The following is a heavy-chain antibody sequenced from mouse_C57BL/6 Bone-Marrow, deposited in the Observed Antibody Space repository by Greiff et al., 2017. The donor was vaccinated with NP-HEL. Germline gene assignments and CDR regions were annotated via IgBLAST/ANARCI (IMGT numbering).Heavy chain of an antibody. Sequence: EVHLVESGAELVRPGASVKLSCTASGFNIKDDYMHWVKQRPEQGLEWIGWIDPENGDTEYASKFQGKATITADTSSNTAYLQLSSLTSEDTAVYYCTTYPFAYWGQGTLVTVSA. CDR3: TTYPFAY. CDR1: GFNIKDDY. V-gene: IGHV14-4*01. CDR2: IDPENGDT. J-gene: IGHJ3*01.